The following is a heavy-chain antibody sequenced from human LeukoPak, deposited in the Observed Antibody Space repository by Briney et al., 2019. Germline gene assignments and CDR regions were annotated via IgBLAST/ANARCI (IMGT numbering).Heavy chain of an antibody. CDR1: GFIFSSYG. D-gene: IGHD6-13*01. CDR2: IWYDGSNK. J-gene: IGHJ4*02. Sequence: GGSLRLSCAASGFIFSSYGMHWVRQAPGKGLEWVAAIWYDGSNKYYADSVKGRFTISRDNSKNTLYLQMNSLRAEDTAVYYCASRRWQYFDYWGQGTLVTVSS. V-gene: IGHV3-33*01. CDR3: ASRRWQYFDY.